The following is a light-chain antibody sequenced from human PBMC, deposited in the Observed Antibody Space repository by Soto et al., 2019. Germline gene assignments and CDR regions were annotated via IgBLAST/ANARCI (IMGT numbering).Light chain of an antibody. J-gene: IGLJ2*01. Sequence: QSALTQPASVSGSPGQSITISCTGTSSDVGGYNYVSWYQQHPGKAPKLMIYEVSNRPSGISNRFSGSKSGNTASLNISGLQAEDEADYYCSSYTSSSTLLEFGGGTKLTVL. CDR2: EVS. V-gene: IGLV2-14*01. CDR1: SSDVGGYNY. CDR3: SSYTSSSTLLE.